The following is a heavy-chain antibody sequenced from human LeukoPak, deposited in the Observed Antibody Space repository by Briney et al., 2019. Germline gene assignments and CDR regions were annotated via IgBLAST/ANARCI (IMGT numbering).Heavy chain of an antibody. CDR2: ISSSSDYT. CDR3: ARPPYSSSWDPGWFDP. J-gene: IGHJ5*02. CDR1: GFTFSDYY. V-gene: IGHV3-11*06. Sequence: GGSLRLSCVASGFTFSDYYMSWIRQAPGKGLEWVSYISSSSDYTNYADSVRGRSTISRDNAKNSLYLQMNSLRAEDTAVYYCARPPYSSSWDPGWFDPWGQGTLITVSS. D-gene: IGHD6-13*01.